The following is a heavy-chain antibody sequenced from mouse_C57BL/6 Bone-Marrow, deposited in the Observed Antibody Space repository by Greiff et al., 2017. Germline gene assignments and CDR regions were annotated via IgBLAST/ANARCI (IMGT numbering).Heavy chain of an antibody. J-gene: IGHJ3*01. CDR3: ARHTMITAWFAY. CDR2: ISSGGSYT. CDR1: GFTFSSYG. V-gene: IGHV5-6*01. D-gene: IGHD2-4*01. Sequence: EVQGVESGGDLVKPGGSLKLSCAASGFTFSSYGMSLVRQTPDKRLEWVATISSGGSYTYYPDSVKGRFTISRDHAKNTLYLQMSSLKSEDTAMYYCARHTMITAWFAYWGQGTLVTVSA.